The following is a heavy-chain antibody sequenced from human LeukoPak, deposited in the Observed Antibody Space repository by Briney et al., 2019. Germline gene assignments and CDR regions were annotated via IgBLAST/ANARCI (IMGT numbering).Heavy chain of an antibody. D-gene: IGHD6-13*01. J-gene: IGHJ6*02. CDR3: ARSRAGLYYYYGMDV. CDR2: IYPGDSDT. Sequence: GESLKISCKGSGYSFTSYWIGWVRQMPGKGLEWMGIIYPGDSDTRYSPSSQGQVTISADKSISTAYLQWSSLKASDTAMYYCARSRAGLYYYYGMDVWGQGTTVTVSS. V-gene: IGHV5-51*01. CDR1: GYSFTSYW.